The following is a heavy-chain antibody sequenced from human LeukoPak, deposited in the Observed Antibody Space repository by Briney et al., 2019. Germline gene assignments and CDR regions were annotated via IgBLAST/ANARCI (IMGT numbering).Heavy chain of an antibody. CDR1: GFTFSSYG. V-gene: IGHV3-33*01. D-gene: IGHD6-19*01. CDR3: AREYPSSGWYPYFDY. Sequence: GRSLRLSCAASGFTFSSYGVHWVRQAPGKGLEWVAVIWYDGSSKYYADSVKGRFTISRDNSKNTLYLQMNSLRAEDTAVYYRAREYPSSGWYPYFDYWGQGTLVTVSS. CDR2: IWYDGSSK. J-gene: IGHJ4*02.